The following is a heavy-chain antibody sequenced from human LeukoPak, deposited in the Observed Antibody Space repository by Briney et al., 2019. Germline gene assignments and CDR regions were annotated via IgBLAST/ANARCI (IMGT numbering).Heavy chain of an antibody. CDR1: GGSFSGYY. CDR3: ARVGGNSAGY. V-gene: IGHV4-34*01. CDR2: IKHSGST. Sequence: PSETLSLTCAVYGGSFSGYYWSWIRQPPGKGLEWIGEIKHSGSTNYNPSLKSRVTISVDTSKNQFSLKLSSVTAADTAVYYCARVGGNSAGYWGQGTLVTVSS. D-gene: IGHD4-23*01. J-gene: IGHJ4*02.